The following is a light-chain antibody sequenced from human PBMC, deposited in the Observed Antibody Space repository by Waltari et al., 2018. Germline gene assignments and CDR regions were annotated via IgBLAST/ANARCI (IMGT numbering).Light chain of an antibody. V-gene: IGLV1-51*02. CDR2: ENN. CDR1: RSNIGNNY. CDR3: GTWDTSLSAGV. Sequence: QSLLTQPPSVSAAPGQKVTISCSGSRSNIGNNYVYWYQQLPGKAPKLLIYENNKRPSGIPDRFSGSKSGTSATLGITGVQTGDEADYYCGTWDTSLSAGVFGGGTKLTVL. J-gene: IGLJ3*02.